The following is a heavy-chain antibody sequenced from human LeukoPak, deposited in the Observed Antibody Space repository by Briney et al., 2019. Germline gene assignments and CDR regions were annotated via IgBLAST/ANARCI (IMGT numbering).Heavy chain of an antibody. CDR2: ISWNSGSI. J-gene: IGHJ4*02. D-gene: IGHD6-19*01. CDR1: GFTFDDYA. Sequence: GRSLRLSCAASGFTFDDYAMHWVRQAPGKGLEWVSGISWNSGSIGYADSVKGRFTISRDNSKNTLYLQMNSLRAEDTAVYYCARVSYSSGWYQDYWGQGTLVTVSS. V-gene: IGHV3-9*01. CDR3: ARVSYSSGWYQDY.